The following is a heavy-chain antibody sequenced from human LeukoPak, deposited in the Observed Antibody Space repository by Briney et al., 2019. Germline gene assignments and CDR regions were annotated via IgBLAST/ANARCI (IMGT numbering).Heavy chain of an antibody. V-gene: IGHV3-30*18. Sequence: PGGSLRLSCAASGFTFSSYGMHWVRQAPGKGLEWVAVISYDGSNKYYADSVKGRFTISRDNSRNTLYLQMNSLSAEDTAVYYCAKVVGTTVTTDYWGQGTLVTVSS. CDR1: GFTFSSYG. D-gene: IGHD4-17*01. J-gene: IGHJ4*02. CDR2: ISYDGSNK. CDR3: AKVVGTTVTTDY.